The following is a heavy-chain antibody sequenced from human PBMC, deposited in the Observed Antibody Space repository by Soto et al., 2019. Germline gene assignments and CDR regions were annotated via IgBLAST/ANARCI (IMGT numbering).Heavy chain of an antibody. V-gene: IGHV1-46*01. J-gene: IGHJ4*02. CDR3: ARESGFHKITGTTFAY. Sequence: QVQLVQSGAEVKKPGASVKVSCKASGYTFTSYYMHWVRQAPGQGLEWMGIINPSGGSTSYAQKFQGSVTMTRDTSTSTVYMELSSLRSEDTAVYYCARESGFHKITGTTFAYWGQGTLVTVSS. CDR1: GYTFTSYY. D-gene: IGHD1-20*01. CDR2: INPSGGST.